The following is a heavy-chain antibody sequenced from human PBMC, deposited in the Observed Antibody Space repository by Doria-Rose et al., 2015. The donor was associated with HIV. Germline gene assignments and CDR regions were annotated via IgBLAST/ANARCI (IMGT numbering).Heavy chain of an antibody. CDR1: GVSLSSPGMG. V-gene: IGHV2-26*01. CDR2: IFSDDER. D-gene: IGHD6-13*01. CDR3: ARIKSSRWYHKYYFDF. Sequence: QESGPVLVKPIETLTLTCTVSGVSLSSPGMGVSWIRQPPGKALEWLANIFSDDERSYKTSLKSRLTISRGTSKSQVVLTMTDMDPVDTATYYCARIKSSRWYHKYYFDFWGQGTLVIVSA. J-gene: IGHJ4*02.